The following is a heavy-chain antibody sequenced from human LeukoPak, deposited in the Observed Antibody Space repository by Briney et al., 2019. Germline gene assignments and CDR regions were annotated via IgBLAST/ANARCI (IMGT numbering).Heavy chain of an antibody. CDR3: ARAYGEGYYYYGMDV. J-gene: IGHJ6*02. CDR2: MNPNSGNT. CDR1: GYTFTSYD. D-gene: IGHD4-17*01. Sequence: ASVKVSRKASGYTFTSYDINWVRQATGQGLEWMGWMNPNSGNTGYAQKFQGRVTMTRNTSISTAYMELSSLRSEDTAVYYCARAYGEGYYYYGMDVWGQGTTVTVSS. V-gene: IGHV1-8*01.